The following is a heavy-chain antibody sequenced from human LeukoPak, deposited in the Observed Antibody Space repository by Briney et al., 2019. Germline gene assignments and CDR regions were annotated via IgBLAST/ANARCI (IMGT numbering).Heavy chain of an antibody. V-gene: IGHV1-2*02. Sequence: GASVKVSCKASGYTFSGYYIHWVRQAPGRGLEWMGWINPNSGDTNYAQKFQGRVTMTRETSISTAYMELSRLRSDDTAVYYCARDPNYNGMDVWGQGTTVTVSS. CDR1: GYTFSGYY. J-gene: IGHJ6*02. CDR3: ARDPNYNGMDV. CDR2: INPNSGDT.